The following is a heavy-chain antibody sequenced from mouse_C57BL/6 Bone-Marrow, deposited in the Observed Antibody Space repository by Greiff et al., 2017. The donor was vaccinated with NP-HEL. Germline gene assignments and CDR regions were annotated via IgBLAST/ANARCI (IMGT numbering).Heavy chain of an antibody. J-gene: IGHJ4*01. CDR3: ARALDSSGYLQAMDY. CDR2: ISYDGSN. D-gene: IGHD3-2*02. V-gene: IGHV3-6*01. Sequence: EVQLVESGPGLVKPSQSLSLTCSVTGYSITSGYYWNWIRQFPGNKLEWMGYISYDGSNNYNPSLKNRISITRDTSKNQFFLKLNSVTTEDTATYYWARALDSSGYLQAMDYWGQGTSVTVSS. CDR1: GYSITSGYY.